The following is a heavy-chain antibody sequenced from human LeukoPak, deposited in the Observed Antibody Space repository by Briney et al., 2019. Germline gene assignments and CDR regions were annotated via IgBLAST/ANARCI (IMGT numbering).Heavy chain of an antibody. V-gene: IGHV4-61*08. J-gene: IGHJ4*02. CDR1: GGSISSGGYS. Sequence: SETLSLTCAVSGGSISSGGYSWSWIRQPPGKGLEWIGYIYYSGSTNYNPSLKSRVTISVETSKNQFSLKLSSVTAADTAVYYCARAQYYYDSSGYFFDYWGQGTLVTVSS. D-gene: IGHD3-22*01. CDR3: ARAQYYYDSSGYFFDY. CDR2: IYYSGST.